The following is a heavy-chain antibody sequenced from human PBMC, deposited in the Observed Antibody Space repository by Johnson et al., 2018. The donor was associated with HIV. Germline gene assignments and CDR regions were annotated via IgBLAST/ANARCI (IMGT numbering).Heavy chain of an antibody. CDR1: GFTFSSYW. CDR2: INSDGSST. J-gene: IGHJ3*02. Sequence: EVRLVESGGGLVQPGGSLRLSCAASGFTFSSYWMHWVRQAPGKGLVWVSRINSDGSSTSYADSVKGRFTISRDHAKNTLYLQMNSLRAEDTAVYYCARQLKYYYDSSGYYYLSSAAFDIWGQGTMVTVSS. CDR3: ARQLKYYYDSSGYYYLSSAAFDI. D-gene: IGHD3-22*01. V-gene: IGHV3-74*01.